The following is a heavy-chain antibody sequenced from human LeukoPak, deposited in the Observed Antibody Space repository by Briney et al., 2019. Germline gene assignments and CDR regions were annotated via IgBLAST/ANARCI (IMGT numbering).Heavy chain of an antibody. CDR2: VHLSGRT. V-gene: IGHV4-39*07. J-gene: IGHJ4*02. CDR3: AREGGPYRPLDY. CDR1: GGSISSSSYY. Sequence: SETLSLTCTVSGGSISSSSYYWGWIRQPPGEGLEWIGEVHLSGRTNYNPSLESRVTMSVDMSENHISLKLTSVTAADTAVYYCAREGGPYRPLDYSGQGTLVTVSS.